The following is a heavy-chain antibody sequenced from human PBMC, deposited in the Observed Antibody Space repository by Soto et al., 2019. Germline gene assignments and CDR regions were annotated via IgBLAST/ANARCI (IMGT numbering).Heavy chain of an antibody. CDR2: INPSGGST. Sequence: ASVKVSCKASGYTFTSYYMHWVRQAPGQGLEWMGIINPSGGSTSYAQKFQGRVTMTRDTSTSTVYMELSSLRSEDTAVYYCARDRAENLEWLLFSPHDAVDIWGQGTMVTVSS. CDR1: GYTFTSYY. D-gene: IGHD3-3*01. V-gene: IGHV1-46*01. J-gene: IGHJ3*02. CDR3: ARDRAENLEWLLFSPHDAVDI.